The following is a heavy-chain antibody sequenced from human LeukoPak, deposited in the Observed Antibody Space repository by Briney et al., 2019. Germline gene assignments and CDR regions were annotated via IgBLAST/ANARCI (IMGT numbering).Heavy chain of an antibody. CDR3: AKSAAAGPFFDY. CDR2: ISSISTYT. J-gene: IGHJ4*02. D-gene: IGHD6-13*01. CDR1: GFIFSNYG. Sequence: GGSLRLSCAASGFIFSNYGMIWVRQAPGKGPEWVSSISSISTYTHYADSVKGRFIISRDNAENSLFLQMNSLRAEDTAVYYCAKSAAAGPFFDYWGQGTLVTVSS. V-gene: IGHV3-21*04.